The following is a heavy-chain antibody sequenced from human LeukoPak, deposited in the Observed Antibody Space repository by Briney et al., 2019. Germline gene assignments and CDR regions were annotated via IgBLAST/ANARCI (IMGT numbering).Heavy chain of an antibody. V-gene: IGHV3-7*01. CDR1: GFTFSSSW. J-gene: IGHJ4*02. Sequence: GGSLRLSCATSGFTFSSSWMSWVRQAPGKGLECVANTKEGGREKYYVDSVKGRFTISRDNAKNSLYLQMSSLRAEDTAVYYCARGGRPDYWGQGTLVTVSS. CDR3: ARGGRPDY. D-gene: IGHD3-10*01. CDR2: TKEGGREK.